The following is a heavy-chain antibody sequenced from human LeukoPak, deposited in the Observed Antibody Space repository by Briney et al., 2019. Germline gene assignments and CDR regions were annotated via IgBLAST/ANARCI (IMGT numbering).Heavy chain of an antibody. Sequence: GGSLRLSCAASGFTFSSYNMNWVRQAPGKGLEWVSAISSSGDSTYYTDSARGRFTISRDNSNNTLFLQMNSLRADDTAVYYCASVEWFGDLTFEGWGRGTLVTVSS. CDR1: GFTFSSYN. V-gene: IGHV3-23*01. J-gene: IGHJ4*02. D-gene: IGHD3-10*01. CDR3: ASVEWFGDLTFEG. CDR2: ISSSGDST.